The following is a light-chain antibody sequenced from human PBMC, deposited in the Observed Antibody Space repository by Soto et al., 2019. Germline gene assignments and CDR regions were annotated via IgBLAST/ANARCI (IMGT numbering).Light chain of an antibody. CDR1: RSNIGSNY. CDR3: TSWDDSLYHVV. V-gene: IGLV1-47*01. Sequence: QSVLTQPPSASGTPGQRVTFSCSGGRSNIGSNYVFWYQQFPGTAPKLLIYRNNQRPSGVPDRFSGSKSGTSASLVISGLRSEDEADYYCTSWDDSLYHVVFGGGTKLTVL. CDR2: RNN. J-gene: IGLJ2*01.